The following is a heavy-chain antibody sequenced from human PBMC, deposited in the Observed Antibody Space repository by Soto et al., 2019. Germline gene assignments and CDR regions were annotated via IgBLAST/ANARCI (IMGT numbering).Heavy chain of an antibody. CDR1: GGSISSSSYY. CDR3: ARRTVIYELY. V-gene: IGHV4-39*01. D-gene: IGHD3-16*02. J-gene: IGHJ4*02. CDR2: IYYSGST. Sequence: PSETLSLTCTVSGGSISSSSYYWGWIRQPPGKGLEWIGSIYYSGSTYYNPSLKSRVTISVDTSKNQFSLKLSSVTAADTAVYYCARRTVIYELYWGQGTLVTVSS.